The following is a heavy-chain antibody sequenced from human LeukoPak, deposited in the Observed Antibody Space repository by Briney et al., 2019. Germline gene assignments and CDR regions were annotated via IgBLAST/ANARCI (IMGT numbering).Heavy chain of an antibody. D-gene: IGHD5-12*01. CDR3: ASQTAKNAYSAYD. J-gene: IGHJ4*02. CDR2: IYPSDSDT. V-gene: IGHV5-51*01. CDR1: GYTITNYW. Sequence: GESLKISCKASGYTITNYWIGWVRQMPGKGLEWMGIIYPSDSDTRYRPSFQGQVTISADKSISTAYLQWSSLKASDTAMYYCASQTAKNAYSAYDWGQGTLVTVSS.